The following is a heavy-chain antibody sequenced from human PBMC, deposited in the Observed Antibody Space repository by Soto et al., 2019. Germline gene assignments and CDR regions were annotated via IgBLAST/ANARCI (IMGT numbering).Heavy chain of an antibody. V-gene: IGHV3-43*01. D-gene: IGHD6-13*01. CDR3: AKDIYRIAAAGKPDY. CDR2: ISWDGGST. Sequence: EVQLVESGGVVVQPGGSLRLSCAASGFTFDDYTMHWVRQAPGKGLEWVSLISWDGGSTYYADSVKGRFTISRDNSKNSLYLQMNSLRTEDTALYYCAKDIYRIAAAGKPDYWGQGTLVTVSS. CDR1: GFTFDDYT. J-gene: IGHJ4*02.